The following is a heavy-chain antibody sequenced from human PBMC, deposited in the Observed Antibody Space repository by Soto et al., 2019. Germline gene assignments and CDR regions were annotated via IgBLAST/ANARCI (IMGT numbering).Heavy chain of an antibody. J-gene: IGHJ4*02. CDR3: AHRGQWPRAGGYDY. Sequence: QITLKESGPTLVKPTQTLTLTCTFSGFSLTTSGVGVGWIRQPPGKALEWLALIYWDEDKRYGPSLKSRLTITKDTAKNQVVLTRTHVDPVDTATYYCAHRGQWPRAGGYDYWGQGIQVTVSS. CDR2: IYWDEDK. CDR1: GFSLTTSGVG. V-gene: IGHV2-5*05. D-gene: IGHD6-19*01.